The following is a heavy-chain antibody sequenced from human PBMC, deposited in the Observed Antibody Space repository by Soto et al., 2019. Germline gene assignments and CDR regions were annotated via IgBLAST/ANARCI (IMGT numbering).Heavy chain of an antibody. CDR2: ISYDGSNK. J-gene: IGHJ4*02. CDR1: GFTFSSYA. CDR3: ARDRSTEAFFG. D-gene: IGHD3-3*02. V-gene: IGHV3-30-3*01. Sequence: GGSLRLSCAASGFTFSSYAMHWVRQAPGKGLEWVAVISYDGSNKYYADSVKGRFTISRDNSKSTLYLQMNSLRAEDTAVYYCARDRSTEAFFGWGQGTLVTVSS.